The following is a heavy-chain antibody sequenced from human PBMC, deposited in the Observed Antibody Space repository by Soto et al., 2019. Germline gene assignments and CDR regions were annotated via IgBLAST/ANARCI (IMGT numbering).Heavy chain of an antibody. CDR1: GFTFTSSA. Sequence: SVKVSCKASGFTFTSSALQWGRQARGQRLEWIGWIVVGSGNTNYAQKFQERVTITRDMSTSTAYMELSSLRSEDTAVYYCARGDTAMVTGYGYWGQGTLVTVSS. CDR3: ARGDTAMVTGYGY. D-gene: IGHD5-18*01. J-gene: IGHJ4*02. CDR2: IVVGSGNT. V-gene: IGHV1-58*01.